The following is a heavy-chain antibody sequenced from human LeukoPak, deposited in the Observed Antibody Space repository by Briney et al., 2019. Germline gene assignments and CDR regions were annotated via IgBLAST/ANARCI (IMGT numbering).Heavy chain of an antibody. CDR2: IYYSGSN. D-gene: IGHD2-15*01. V-gene: IGHV4-59*01. CDR3: ARDRGASGYFDY. CDR1: GGSISSYY. Sequence: SETLSLTCTVSGGSISSYYWSWIRQPPGKGLEWIGYIYYSGSNNYNPSLKSRVTISVDTSKNQFSLKLSSVTAADTAVYYCARDRGASGYFDYWGQGTLVTVSS. J-gene: IGHJ4*02.